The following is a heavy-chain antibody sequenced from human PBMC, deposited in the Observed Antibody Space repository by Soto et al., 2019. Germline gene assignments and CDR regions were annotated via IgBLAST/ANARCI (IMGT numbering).Heavy chain of an antibody. Sequence: PXETLSLTCAVSGGSISSGGYSCSWIRHPPGKGLEWIGYIYHSGSTYYNPSLKSRVTISVDRSKNQFSLKLSSVTAADTAVYYCARGPTTVTPPRGAFDIWGQGTMVTV. J-gene: IGHJ3*02. D-gene: IGHD4-17*01. CDR2: IYHSGST. CDR1: GGSISSGGYS. V-gene: IGHV4-30-2*01. CDR3: ARGPTTVTPPRGAFDI.